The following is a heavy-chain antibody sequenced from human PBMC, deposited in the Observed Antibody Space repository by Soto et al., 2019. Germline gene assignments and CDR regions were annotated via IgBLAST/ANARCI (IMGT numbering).Heavy chain of an antibody. D-gene: IGHD2-15*01. J-gene: IGHJ4*02. Sequence: GGSLRLSCAASGFTFSSYGMHWVRQAPGKGLEWVAVISYDGSNKYYADSVKGRFTISRDNSKNTLYLQMNSLRAEDTAVYYCAKDGLGYCSGGSCYNDYWGQGT. CDR2: ISYDGSNK. CDR1: GFTFSSYG. V-gene: IGHV3-30*18. CDR3: AKDGLGYCSGGSCYNDY.